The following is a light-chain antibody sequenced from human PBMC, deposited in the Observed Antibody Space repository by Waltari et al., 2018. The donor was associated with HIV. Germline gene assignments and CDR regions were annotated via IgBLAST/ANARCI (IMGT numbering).Light chain of an antibody. J-gene: IGKJ1*01. V-gene: IGKV3-15*01. CDR2: GTS. Sequence: EILMTQSPATLSVSPGERDTLSCRARQRVNSNLAWYQQKPGQTPRPRIYGTSTRATDIPARFRGSASETEFTLTISSLQCEDFAVYDCHHYNTWRGTFGQGTKVEIK. CDR1: QRVNSN. CDR3: HHYNTWRGT.